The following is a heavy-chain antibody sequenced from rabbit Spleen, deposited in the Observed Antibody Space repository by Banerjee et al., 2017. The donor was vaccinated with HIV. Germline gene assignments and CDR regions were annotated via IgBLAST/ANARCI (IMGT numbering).Heavy chain of an antibody. Sequence: QSLEESGGDLVKPGASLTLTCTASGFSFSYSDYMCWVRQPPGKGPEWITCIGAGVSYTTYYATWAKGRFTISSHNAQNTLYLQLNSLTAADTATYFCVRARPYPFVLWGPGTL. V-gene: IGHV1S40*01. CDR3: VRARPYPFVL. J-gene: IGHJ4*01. D-gene: IGHD1-1*01. CDR2: IGAGVSYTT. CDR1: GFSFSYSDY.